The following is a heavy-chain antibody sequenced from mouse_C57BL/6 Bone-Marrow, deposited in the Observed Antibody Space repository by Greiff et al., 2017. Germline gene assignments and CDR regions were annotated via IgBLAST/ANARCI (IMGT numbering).Heavy chain of an antibody. CDR2: IDPSDSYT. CDR1: GYTFTSYW. CDR3: ARDYYSNNYYAMDY. J-gene: IGHJ4*01. Sequence: QVQLQQPGAELVMPGASVKLSCKASGYTFTSYWLHWVKQRPGQGLAWIGEIDPSDSYTNYNQKFKGKSTVAVDKSSSAAYMQLSSLTSEDSAVYYCARDYYSNNYYAMDYWGQGTSGTVAS. D-gene: IGHD2-5*01. V-gene: IGHV1-69*01.